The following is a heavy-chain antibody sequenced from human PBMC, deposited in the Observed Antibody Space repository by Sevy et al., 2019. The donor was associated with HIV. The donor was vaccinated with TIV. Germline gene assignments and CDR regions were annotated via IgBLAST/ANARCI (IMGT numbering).Heavy chain of an antibody. J-gene: IGHJ6*02. CDR3: AGDLALELGENGMDV. V-gene: IGHV3-11*01. D-gene: IGHD1-7*01. CDR2: MSSSGSTI. CDR1: GFTFRDYY. Sequence: GGSLRLSCAASGFTFRDYYMSWIRQAPGKGLEWLSYMSSSGSTIYYADSVKGRFTISRDNAKKSLYLQMNGLRVEDTAVYYCAGDLALELGENGMDVWGQGTTVTVSS.